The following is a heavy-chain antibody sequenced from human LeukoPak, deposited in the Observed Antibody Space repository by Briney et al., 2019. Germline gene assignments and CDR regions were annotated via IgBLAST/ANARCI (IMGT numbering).Heavy chain of an antibody. J-gene: IGHJ5*02. D-gene: IGHD2-2*01. Sequence: PGGSLRLSCAASGFTFSSYSMNWVRQAPGKGLEWVSSISSSSSYIYYAASVKGRFTISRDNAKNSLYLQMNSLRAEDTAVYYCARAVVPAAFDPWGQGTLVTVSS. CDR3: ARAVVPAAFDP. CDR2: ISSSSSYI. V-gene: IGHV3-21*01. CDR1: GFTFSSYS.